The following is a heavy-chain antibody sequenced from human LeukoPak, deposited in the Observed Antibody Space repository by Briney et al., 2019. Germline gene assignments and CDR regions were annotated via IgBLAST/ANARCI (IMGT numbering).Heavy chain of an antibody. Sequence: GGSLRPSCAASGFTFSSYAMSWVRQAPGKGLEWISTTNSGGTSTYYAESVKGRFTISRDNSKNTLYLQMSSLRVEDTAVYYCAKQSYARSLGEGGPGTLVSVSS. CDR2: TNSGGTST. V-gene: IGHV3-23*01. J-gene: IGHJ1*01. CDR1: GFTFSSYA. CDR3: AKQSYARSLGE. D-gene: IGHD2-8*01.